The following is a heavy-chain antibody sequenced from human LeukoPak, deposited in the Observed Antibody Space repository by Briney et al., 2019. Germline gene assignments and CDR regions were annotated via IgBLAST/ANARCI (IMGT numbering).Heavy chain of an antibody. CDR1: GFTFSSYW. CDR2: INTDGSST. Sequence: GGSLRLSCAASGFTFSSYWMHWVRQAPGKGLVWVSRINTDGSSTNYADSVKGRFTISRDNAKNTLYLQMNSLRAEDTAVYYCAKQRYGGEDYWGQGTLVTVSS. D-gene: IGHD3-16*01. V-gene: IGHV3-74*01. J-gene: IGHJ4*02. CDR3: AKQRYGGEDY.